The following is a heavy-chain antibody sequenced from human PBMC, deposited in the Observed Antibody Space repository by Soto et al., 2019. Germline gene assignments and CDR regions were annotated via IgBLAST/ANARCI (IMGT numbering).Heavy chain of an antibody. V-gene: IGHV3-23*01. Sequence: GGSLRLSCAASGFTFSSYAMTWLRQSPGKGLEWISVISATGDTIYYADSVEGRFTISRDNAKNSLYLQMSSRRAEDSAVYYCARRASRWGQGTRVTVSS. CDR1: GFTFSSYA. CDR3: ARRASR. D-gene: IGHD1-26*01. CDR2: ISATGDTI. J-gene: IGHJ3*01.